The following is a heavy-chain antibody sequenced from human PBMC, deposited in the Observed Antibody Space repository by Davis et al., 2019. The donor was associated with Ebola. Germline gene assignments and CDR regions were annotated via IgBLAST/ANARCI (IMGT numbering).Heavy chain of an antibody. Sequence: PGGSLRLSCAASGFTFDDYAMHWVRQAPGKGLEWVSDISWNSGSIGYADSVKGRFTISRDNAKNSLYLQMNSLRAEDTALYYCAKDIQDSSGWYSLSYWGQGTLVTVSS. CDR3: AKDIQDSSGWYSLSY. V-gene: IGHV3-9*01. CDR1: GFTFDDYA. CDR2: ISWNSGSI. J-gene: IGHJ4*02. D-gene: IGHD6-19*01.